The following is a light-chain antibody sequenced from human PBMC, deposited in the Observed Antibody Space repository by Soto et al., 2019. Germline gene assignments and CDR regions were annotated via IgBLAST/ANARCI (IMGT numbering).Light chain of an antibody. Sequence: EIVMTQSPATLSVSPGERATLSCRASQSVSSYLAWYQQKPGQAPRLLIYDASNRATGIPARFSGSGSGTDFTRNISSLESEDFAFYYCQQRSNWPPSLTFGGGTKVDIK. CDR2: DAS. CDR1: QSVSSY. CDR3: QQRSNWPPSLT. V-gene: IGKV3-11*01. J-gene: IGKJ4*01.